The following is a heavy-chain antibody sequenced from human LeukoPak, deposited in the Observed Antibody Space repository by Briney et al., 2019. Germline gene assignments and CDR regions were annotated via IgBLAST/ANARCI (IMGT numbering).Heavy chain of an antibody. V-gene: IGHV3-30-3*01. Sequence: GGSLRLSCAASGFTFSSYAMHWVRQAPGKGLEWVAVISYDGSNKYYADSVKGRFTISRDNSKNTLYLQMNSLRAEDTAVYYCARDSRRRNIVVVPAAIPDYWGQGTLVTVSS. CDR1: GFTFSSYA. CDR2: ISYDGSNK. CDR3: ARDSRRRNIVVVPAAIPDY. D-gene: IGHD2-2*01. J-gene: IGHJ4*02.